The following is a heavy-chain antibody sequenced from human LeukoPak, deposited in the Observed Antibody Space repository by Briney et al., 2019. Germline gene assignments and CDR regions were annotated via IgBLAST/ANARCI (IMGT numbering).Heavy chain of an antibody. J-gene: IGHJ3*02. V-gene: IGHV1-58*01. CDR3: AAGSSLVGDHDAFDI. Sequence: SVKVSCKASGFTFTSSAVQWVRQARGQRLEWIGWIVVGSGNTNYAQKFQERVTITRDMSTSTAYMELSSLRSEDTAVYYCAAGSSLVGDHDAFDIWGQGTLVTVSS. D-gene: IGHD3-10*01. CDR2: IVVGSGNT. CDR1: GFTFTSSA.